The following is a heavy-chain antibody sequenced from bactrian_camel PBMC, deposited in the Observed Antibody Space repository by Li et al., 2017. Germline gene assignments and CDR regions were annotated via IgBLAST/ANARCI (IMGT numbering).Heavy chain of an antibody. CDR2: DINGGRT. CDR3: AVRSAPRPYTTGSGTFRN. CDR1: GLTYIRGC. D-gene: IGHD3*01. J-gene: IGHJ4*01. V-gene: IGHV3S53*01. Sequence: HVQLVESGGGSVQAGGSLTLSCTASGLTYIRGCMGWSRQAPGKEREAIGTDINGGRTSIRDSVKGRFTISQDSAKNILYLQMDNLRPDDTGIYYCAVRSAPRPYTTGSGTFRNWGQGTQVTVS.